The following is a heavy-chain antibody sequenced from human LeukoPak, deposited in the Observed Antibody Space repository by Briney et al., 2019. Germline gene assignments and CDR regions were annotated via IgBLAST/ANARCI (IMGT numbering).Heavy chain of an antibody. D-gene: IGHD2-8*01. CDR3: AKEQRIRHCSEGVCMEGYYFDY. CDR2: LSRDGGTT. V-gene: IGHV3-23*01. J-gene: IGHJ4*02. Sequence: GVSVRLFCTGRGFPFNMFAMKGVTQAPGQGLEGVLGLSRDGGTTNDGNSVKGRVTIYRDTSKDMVFLQMNDPSTEDTAVYYCAKEQRIRHCSEGVCMEGYYFDYWGQGSLVTVSS. CDR1: GFPFNMFA.